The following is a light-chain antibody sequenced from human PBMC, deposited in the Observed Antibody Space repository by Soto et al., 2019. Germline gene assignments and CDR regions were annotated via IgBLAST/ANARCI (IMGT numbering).Light chain of an antibody. CDR3: QQYNSYSWT. Sequence: DIQMTQSPPSVSASVGDRVTIACRASQSISSWLAWYQQKPGKAPKLLIYDASSLESGVPSRFSGSGSGTEFTLTISSLQPDDFATYYCQQYNSYSWTFGQGTKVDIK. J-gene: IGKJ1*01. V-gene: IGKV1-5*01. CDR2: DAS. CDR1: QSISSW.